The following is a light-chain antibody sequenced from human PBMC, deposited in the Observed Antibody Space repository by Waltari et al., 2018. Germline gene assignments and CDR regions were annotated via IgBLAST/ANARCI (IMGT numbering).Light chain of an antibody. CDR2: GAS. J-gene: IGKJ5*01. CDR3: QQYNNWPLT. V-gene: IGKV3-15*01. Sequence: EIVLTQYPATLSVSPGARAPLSCRASENIISNLAWYQQRPGQHPRLLIHGASTRATAFPPRFSGSGSGTEFTLTINSLQSEDFAVYYCQQYNNWPLTFGQGTRLEIK. CDR1: ENIISN.